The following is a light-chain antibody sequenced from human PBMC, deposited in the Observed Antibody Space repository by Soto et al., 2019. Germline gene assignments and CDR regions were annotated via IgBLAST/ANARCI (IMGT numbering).Light chain of an antibody. Sequence: EIVMTQSPATLSVSPGERVTLSCRASESLSTYLAWYQQKPGQAPMLLIYGASTKATGIQARFSGSGSATDFTLTISSLQSEYCAVYYCQSYNDWPFTFGQGTKLEI. CDR2: GAS. CDR1: ESLSTY. CDR3: QSYNDWPFT. J-gene: IGKJ2*01. V-gene: IGKV3-15*01.